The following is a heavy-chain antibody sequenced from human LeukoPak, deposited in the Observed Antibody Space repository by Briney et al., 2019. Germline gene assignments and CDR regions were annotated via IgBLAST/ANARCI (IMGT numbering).Heavy chain of an antibody. Sequence: GGSLRLSCAASGFTFSNYAMSWVRQAPGKGLEWVSGFSGSGGKTYYADSVKGRFTISRDNSKNTLYLQMNSLRAEDTAVYFCAKDRYSSSSGYFDYWGQGTLVTVSS. CDR2: FSGSGGKT. CDR1: GFTFSNYA. J-gene: IGHJ4*02. CDR3: AKDRYSSSSGYFDY. D-gene: IGHD6-6*01. V-gene: IGHV3-23*01.